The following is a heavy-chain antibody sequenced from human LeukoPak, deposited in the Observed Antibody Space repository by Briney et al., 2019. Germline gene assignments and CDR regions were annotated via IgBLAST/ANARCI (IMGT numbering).Heavy chain of an antibody. Sequence: GASVKVSCKASGYTFTSYYMHWVRQAPGQGLEWMGVINPSGGSTSYAQKFQGRVTMTRDTSTSTVYMELSSLRSEDTAVYYCARGSEYYDSSAPDAFDIWGQGTMVTVSS. J-gene: IGHJ3*02. D-gene: IGHD3-22*01. V-gene: IGHV1-46*01. CDR3: ARGSEYYDSSAPDAFDI. CDR2: INPSGGST. CDR1: GYTFTSYY.